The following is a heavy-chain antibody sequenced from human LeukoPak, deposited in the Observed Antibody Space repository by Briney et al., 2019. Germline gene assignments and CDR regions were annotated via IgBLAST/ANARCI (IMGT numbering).Heavy chain of an antibody. CDR3: ARGEDSSGYYYSWFDP. Sequence: ASVKVSCKASGYTFTGYYMHWVRQAPGQGLEWMGWINPNSGGTNYAQKFQGRVTMTRDTSISTAYMELSRLRSDDTAVYYCARGEDSSGYYYSWFDPWGQGTLVTVSS. D-gene: IGHD3-22*01. J-gene: IGHJ5*02. CDR1: GYTFTGYY. V-gene: IGHV1-2*02. CDR2: INPNSGGT.